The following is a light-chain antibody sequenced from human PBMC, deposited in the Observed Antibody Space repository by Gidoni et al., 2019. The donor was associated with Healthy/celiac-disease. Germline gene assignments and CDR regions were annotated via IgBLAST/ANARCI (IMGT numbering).Light chain of an antibody. J-gene: IGKJ1*01. V-gene: IGKV3-20*01. CDR2: GAS. CDR1: QSVSSSY. Sequence: VLPQSPGTLSLSPGERATLSCRASQSVSSSYLAWYQQKPGQAPRLLIYGASSRATGIPDRFSGSGSGTDFTLTISRLEPEDFAVYYCQQYGSAPPRTFGQGTKVEIK. CDR3: QQYGSAPPRT.